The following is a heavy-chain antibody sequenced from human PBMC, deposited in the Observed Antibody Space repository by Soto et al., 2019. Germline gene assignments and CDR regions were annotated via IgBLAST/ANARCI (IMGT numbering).Heavy chain of an antibody. J-gene: IGHJ4*02. CDR1: GFTFDDYG. D-gene: IGHD3-22*01. CDR3: ARGLYYYDSSVYYPDY. V-gene: IGHV3-20*04. Sequence: EVQLVESGGGVVRPGGSLRLSCAASGFTFDDYGMSWVRQAPGKGLEWVSGINWNGGSTGYAESVKGRFTISRDNANNSLYLQLNSLRAEDTALYYCARGLYYYDSSVYYPDYWGQVTLVTVSS. CDR2: INWNGGST.